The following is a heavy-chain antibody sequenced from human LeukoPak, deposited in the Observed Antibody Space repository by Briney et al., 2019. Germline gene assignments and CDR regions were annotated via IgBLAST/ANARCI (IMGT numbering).Heavy chain of an antibody. V-gene: IGHV4-61*05. Sequence: PSETLSLTCTVSGGSINSNSYYWGWIRQPPGKGLEWIGYIYYSGSTNYNPSLKSRVSLSVDTSKNQFSLNLSSVTAADTAVYYCARFSGNYPFDAFDIWGQGTMVTVSS. CDR2: IYYSGST. D-gene: IGHD1-26*01. CDR1: GGSINSNSYY. CDR3: ARFSGNYPFDAFDI. J-gene: IGHJ3*02.